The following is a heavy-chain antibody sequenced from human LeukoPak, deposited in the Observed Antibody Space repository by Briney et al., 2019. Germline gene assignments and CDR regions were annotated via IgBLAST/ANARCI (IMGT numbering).Heavy chain of an antibody. J-gene: IGHJ4*02. V-gene: IGHV3-49*04. CDR2: IRSKAYGGTT. CDR1: GFAFSNFD. Sequence: GGSLRLSCAASGFAFSNFDMSWVHQAPGKGLEWVGFIRSKAYGGTTEYAASVKGRFTISRDDSKSIAYLQMNSLKTEDTAVYYCTRGGGDYVWGSYRYSEFDYWGQGTLVTVSS. CDR3: TRGGGDYVWGSYRYSEFDY. D-gene: IGHD3-16*02.